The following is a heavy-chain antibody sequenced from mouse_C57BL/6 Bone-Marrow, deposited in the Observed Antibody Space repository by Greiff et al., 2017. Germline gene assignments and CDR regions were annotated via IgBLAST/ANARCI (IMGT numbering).Heavy chain of an antibody. V-gene: IGHV1-75*01. J-gene: IGHJ4*01. CDR2: IFPGSGST. CDR3: AREWYHAMDY. CDR1: GYTFTDYY. D-gene: IGHD1-3*01. Sequence: QVQLQQSGPELVKPGASVKISCKASGYTFTDYYINWVKQRPGQGLEWIGWIFPGSGSTYYNEKFMGKATLTVDKSSSTAYMLFSSLTSEDSAVYFCAREWYHAMDYWGQGTSVTVSS.